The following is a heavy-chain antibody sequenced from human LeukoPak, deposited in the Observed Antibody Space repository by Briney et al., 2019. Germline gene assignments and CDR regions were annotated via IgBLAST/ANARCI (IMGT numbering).Heavy chain of an antibody. CDR2: IYYSGST. J-gene: IGHJ3*02. CDR3: AREPVVPAASDAFDI. Sequence: SETLPLTCTVSGGSISSSSYYWGWIRQPPGKGLEWIGSIYYSGSTYYNPSLKSRVTISVDTSKNQFSLKLSSVTAADTAVYYCAREPVVPAASDAFDIWGQGTMVTVSS. D-gene: IGHD2-2*01. V-gene: IGHV4-39*07. CDR1: GGSISSSSYY.